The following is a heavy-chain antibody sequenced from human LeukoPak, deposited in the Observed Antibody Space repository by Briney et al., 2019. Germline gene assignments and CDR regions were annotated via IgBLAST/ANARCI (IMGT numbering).Heavy chain of an antibody. CDR1: GGSISGYY. J-gene: IGHJ5*02. Sequence: SETLSLTCTVSGGSISGYYWSWIRQPPGQGLEWIAYIHSNGYTNYDPSLKSRVTISVDTSKNQFSLKVTSVTAADTAMYYCTKREGPMSGSYDYFDPWGQGTLVTVS. V-gene: IGHV4-4*09. CDR2: IHSNGYT. CDR3: TKREGPMSGSYDYFDP. D-gene: IGHD1-26*01.